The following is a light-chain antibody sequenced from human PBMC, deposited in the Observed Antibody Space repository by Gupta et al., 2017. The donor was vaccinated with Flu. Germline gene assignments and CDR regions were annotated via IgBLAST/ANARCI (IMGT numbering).Light chain of an antibody. CDR2: DAS. CDR1: HSVNIY. J-gene: IGKJ2*01. CDR3: QQRSGLQMYT. Sequence: DTAIPSCRASHSVNIYLAGYQQKPGQPPRLLMFDASKRAAGIPDRFSGSGSGTDFTLTISTLVPEDFAVYYCQQRSGLQMYTFGQGTKLE. V-gene: IGKV3-11*01.